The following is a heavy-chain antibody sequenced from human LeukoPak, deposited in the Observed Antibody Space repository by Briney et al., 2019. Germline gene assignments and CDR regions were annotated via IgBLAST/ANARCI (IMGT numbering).Heavy chain of an antibody. CDR3: ARGPYSYDSSGAFDI. V-gene: IGHV4-34*01. J-gene: IGHJ3*02. CDR1: GGSFSGYY. D-gene: IGHD3-22*01. CDR2: VNQSGST. Sequence: SETLSLTCAVYGGSFSGYYWSWIRQPPGKGLEWHGEVNQSGSTNYNPSLKSRVTISVDTSKNQFSLKLSSVTAADTAVYFCARGPYSYDSSGAFDIWGQGTMVTVSS.